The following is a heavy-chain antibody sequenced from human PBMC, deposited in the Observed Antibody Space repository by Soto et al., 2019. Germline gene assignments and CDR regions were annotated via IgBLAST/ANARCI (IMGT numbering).Heavy chain of an antibody. CDR1: GAAGFTFSDHH. CDR2: ARNKVNSYTT. CDR3: ARLTGTSFAP. Sequence: PVGSVRLSCAASGAAGFTFSDHHMDWVRQAPGKGLEWVGRARNKVNSYTTAHAASVKGRFTISRDDSKKSVYLQMNSLKTEDNALYFCARLTGTSFAPWGQAT. V-gene: IGHV3-72*01. J-gene: IGHJ5*02. D-gene: IGHD5-12*01.